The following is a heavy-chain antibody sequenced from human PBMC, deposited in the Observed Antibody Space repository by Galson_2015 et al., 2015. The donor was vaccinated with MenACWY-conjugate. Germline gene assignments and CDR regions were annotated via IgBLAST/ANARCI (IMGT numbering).Heavy chain of an antibody. V-gene: IGHV5-51*01. D-gene: IGHD6-6*01. CDR1: GYTFTSNW. CDR2: IYPGDSDT. J-gene: IGHJ4*02. Sequence: SGAEVKKPGESLKISCKGSGYTFTSNWIGWVRQMPGKDLEWMGIIYPGDSDTRYTPSFQGHVTISADKSINTAYLQWGSLEASDTAMYYCARQGFGSSSLDYWGQGTLVTVSS. CDR3: ARQGFGSSSLDY.